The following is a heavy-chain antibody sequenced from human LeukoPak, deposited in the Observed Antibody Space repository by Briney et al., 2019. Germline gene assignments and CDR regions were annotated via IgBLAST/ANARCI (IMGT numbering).Heavy chain of an antibody. CDR3: AKDRDYGDYVYFDL. D-gene: IGHD4-17*01. Sequence: GGSLRLSCAASGFTFSNYGMHWVRQAPGKGLEWVAVIWYDGSNNYYADSVKGRFTISRDNSKNTMYLQMNTLRAEDTAVYYCAKDRDYGDYVYFDLWGRGTLVTVSS. CDR2: IWYDGSNN. V-gene: IGHV3-33*06. J-gene: IGHJ2*01. CDR1: GFTFSNYG.